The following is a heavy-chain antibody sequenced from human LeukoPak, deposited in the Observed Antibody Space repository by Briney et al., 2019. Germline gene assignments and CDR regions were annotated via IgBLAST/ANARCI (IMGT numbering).Heavy chain of an antibody. CDR3: AKGGIQPNAFDI. Sequence: GGSLRLSCAASGFTFSSYGMHWVRQAPGKGPEWVAVISYDGSNKYYADSVKGRFTISRDNSKNTLYLQMNSLRAEDTAVYYCAKGGIQPNAFDIWGQGTMVTVSS. V-gene: IGHV3-30*18. D-gene: IGHD5-18*01. CDR1: GFTFSSYG. J-gene: IGHJ3*02. CDR2: ISYDGSNK.